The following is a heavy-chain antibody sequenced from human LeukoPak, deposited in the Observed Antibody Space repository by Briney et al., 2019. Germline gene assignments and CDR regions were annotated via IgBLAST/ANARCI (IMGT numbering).Heavy chain of an antibody. V-gene: IGHV1-69*04. J-gene: IGHJ4*02. CDR1: GATFSSYA. CDR2: IIPILGIA. D-gene: IGHD3-22*01. Sequence: SVKVSCKASGATFSSYAISWVRQAPGQGLEWMGRIIPILGIANYAQKFQGRVTITADKSTSTAYMELSSLRSEDTAVYYCARDLVITSEFAGYWGQGTLVTVSS. CDR3: ARDLVITSEFAGY.